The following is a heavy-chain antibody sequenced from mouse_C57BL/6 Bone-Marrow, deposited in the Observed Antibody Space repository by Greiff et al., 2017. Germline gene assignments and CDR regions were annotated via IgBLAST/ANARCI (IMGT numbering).Heavy chain of an antibody. CDR1: GYTFTDYE. Sequence: VKLMESGAELVRPGASVTLSCKASGYTFTDYEMHWVKQTPVHGLEWIGAIDPETGGTAYNQKFKGKAILTADKSSSTAYMELRSLTSEDSAVYYCTREAPRYWGQGTTLTVSS. J-gene: IGHJ2*01. V-gene: IGHV1-15*01. CDR3: TREAPRY. CDR2: IDPETGGT.